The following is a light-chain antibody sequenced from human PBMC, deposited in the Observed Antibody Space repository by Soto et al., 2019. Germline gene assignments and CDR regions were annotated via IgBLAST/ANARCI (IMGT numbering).Light chain of an antibody. CDR3: SSYTTSSTVI. CDR2: AVS. V-gene: IGLV2-14*03. CDR1: SSDVGDHNY. J-gene: IGLJ2*01. Sequence: QSALTQPASVSGSPGQSITISCTGTSSDVGDHNYVFWYQQQPGKATKLMIYAVSNRPSGVSNRFSGSKSGTTASLTVSGLQAEDEADYYCSSYTTSSTVIFGGGTKLTVL.